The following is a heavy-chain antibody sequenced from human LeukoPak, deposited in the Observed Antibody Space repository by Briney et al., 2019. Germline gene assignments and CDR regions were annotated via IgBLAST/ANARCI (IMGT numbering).Heavy chain of an antibody. Sequence: PGGSLRLSCAASGFTFSNYWTSWVRQAPGKGLEWVANIKQDGSETYYVDSMKGRFTISRDNSKNTLFMQMNSLRAEDTAVYYCAKGSNRGVATIDYWGQGTLVTVSS. D-gene: IGHD5-12*01. CDR2: IKQDGSET. V-gene: IGHV3-7*02. CDR3: AKGSNRGVATIDY. CDR1: GFTFSNYW. J-gene: IGHJ4*02.